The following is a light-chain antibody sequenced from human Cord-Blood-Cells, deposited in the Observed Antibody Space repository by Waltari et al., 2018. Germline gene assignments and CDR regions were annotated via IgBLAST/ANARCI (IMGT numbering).Light chain of an antibody. V-gene: IGLV2-11*01. J-gene: IGLJ2*01. CDR3: CSYAGSYTVV. Sequence: TISCTGPSSDVGGYNYVSWYQQHPGKAPKLMIYDVSKRPSGVPDRFSGSKSGNTASLTISGLQAEDEADYYCCSYAGSYTVVFGGGTKLTVL. CDR1: SSDVGGYNY. CDR2: DVS.